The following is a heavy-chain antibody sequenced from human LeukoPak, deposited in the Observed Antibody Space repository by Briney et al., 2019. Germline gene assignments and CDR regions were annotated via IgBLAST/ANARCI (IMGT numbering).Heavy chain of an antibody. J-gene: IGHJ5*02. Sequence: GASVKVSCKASGGTFSSYTISWVRQAPGQGLEWMGRIIPILGIANYAQKFQGRVTITADKSTSTAYMELSSLRSEDTAVYYCARERGHSKYCGSTSCHPSWGQGTLVTVSS. CDR3: ARERGHSKYCGSTSCHPS. CDR1: GGTFSSYT. D-gene: IGHD2-2*01. CDR2: IIPILGIA. V-gene: IGHV1-69*04.